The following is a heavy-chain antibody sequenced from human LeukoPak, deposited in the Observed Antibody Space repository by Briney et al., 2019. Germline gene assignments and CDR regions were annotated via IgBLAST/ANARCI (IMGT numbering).Heavy chain of an antibody. CDR2: ISNNGGYT. Sequence: GGSLRLSCAASGFTFSSSAMSWVRQAPGKGLEWVSAISNNGGYTYYADSVQGRFTISRDNSKSTLCLQMNSLRAEDTAVYYCAKAPYYYDSSGSLAMDVWGQGTTVTVSS. V-gene: IGHV3-23*01. J-gene: IGHJ6*02. CDR3: AKAPYYYDSSGSLAMDV. CDR1: GFTFSSSA. D-gene: IGHD3-22*01.